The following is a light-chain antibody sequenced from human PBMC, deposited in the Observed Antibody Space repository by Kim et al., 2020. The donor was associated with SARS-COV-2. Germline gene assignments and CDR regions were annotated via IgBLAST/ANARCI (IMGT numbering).Light chain of an antibody. V-gene: IGLV2-14*03. J-gene: IGLJ2*01. Sequence: QSALTQPASVSGSPGQSITISCTGTSSDVGGYRYVSWYQQHPGKAPKVMIYDVTYRPSGVSTRFSGSKSGNTASLTISGLQAEDEADYYCTSYTTSGALVFGGGTQLTVL. CDR1: SSDVGGYRY. CDR3: TSYTTSGALV. CDR2: DVT.